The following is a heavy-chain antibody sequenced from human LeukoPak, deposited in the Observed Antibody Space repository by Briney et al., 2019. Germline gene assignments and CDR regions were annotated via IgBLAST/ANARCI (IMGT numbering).Heavy chain of an antibody. CDR1: GFTFSTYA. CDR2: ISYDGTNK. CDR3: ARALEEGARFDC. Sequence: GRSLRLSCTASGFTFSTYAMHWVRQAPGKGLEWVAVISYDGTNKYYADSMKGRFTISRDNSKNTLYLQMNSLRAEDTAVYYCARALEEGARFDCWGQGTLVTVSS. J-gene: IGHJ4*02. V-gene: IGHV3-30-3*01.